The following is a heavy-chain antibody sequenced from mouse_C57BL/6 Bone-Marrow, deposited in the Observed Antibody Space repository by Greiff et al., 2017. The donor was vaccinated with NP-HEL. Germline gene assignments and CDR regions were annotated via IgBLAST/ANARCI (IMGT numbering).Heavy chain of an antibody. J-gene: IGHJ4*01. CDR3: ARQIYDGYYDAMDY. Sequence: EVMLVESGGDLVKPGGSLKLSCAASGFTFSSYGMSWVRQTPDKRLEWVATISSGGSYTYYPDSVKGRFTISRDNAKNTLYLQMSSLKSEDTAMYYCARQIYDGYYDAMDYWGQGTSVTVSS. CDR2: ISSGGSYT. V-gene: IGHV5-6*01. CDR1: GFTFSSYG. D-gene: IGHD2-3*01.